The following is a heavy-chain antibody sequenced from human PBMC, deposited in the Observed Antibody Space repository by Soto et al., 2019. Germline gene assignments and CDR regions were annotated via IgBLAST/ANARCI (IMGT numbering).Heavy chain of an antibody. Sequence: LXLSFAASGFTFSSYGMHWVRQAPGKGLEWVAVISYDGSNKYYADSVKGRFTISRDNSKNTLYLQMNSLRAEDTAVYYCAKDCGYRYGSLDYWGQGTLVTVYS. D-gene: IGHD5-18*01. CDR2: ISYDGSNK. J-gene: IGHJ4*02. V-gene: IGHV3-30*18. CDR1: GFTFSSYG. CDR3: AKDCGYRYGSLDY.